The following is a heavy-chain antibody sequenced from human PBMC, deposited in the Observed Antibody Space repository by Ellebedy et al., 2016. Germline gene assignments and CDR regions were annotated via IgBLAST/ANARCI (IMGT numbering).Heavy chain of an antibody. CDR3: AKIDEGAPYGYDY. CDR2: IGAGTGGST. Sequence: GESLKISXAASGITFSNYAMSWVRQAPGKGLDWVSAIGAGTGGSTYYADSVKGRFTISRDSFKNTLYLQMNSLRAEDTAVYYCAKIDEGAPYGYDYWGQGTLVTVSS. CDR1: GITFSNYA. D-gene: IGHD1-26*01. V-gene: IGHV3-23*01. J-gene: IGHJ4*02.